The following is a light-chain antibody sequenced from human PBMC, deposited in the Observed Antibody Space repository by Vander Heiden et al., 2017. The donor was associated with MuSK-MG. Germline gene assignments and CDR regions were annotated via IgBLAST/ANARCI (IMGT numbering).Light chain of an antibody. CDR1: QSVTRN. Sequence: EIVMTQSPATLSVSPGERATLSCRASQSVTRNLAWYQQKPGQAPRLLIYLASTRATGIPARFSGSGSGTEFTLTISSLQSEDFGVYYCQQDNHWPLTFGGGTKVEIK. CDR3: QQDNHWPLT. V-gene: IGKV3-15*01. J-gene: IGKJ4*01. CDR2: LAS.